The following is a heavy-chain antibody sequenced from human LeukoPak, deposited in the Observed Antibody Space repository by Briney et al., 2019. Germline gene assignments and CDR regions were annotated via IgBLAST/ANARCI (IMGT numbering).Heavy chain of an antibody. CDR3: ARDPDDFWSGYFDY. D-gene: IGHD3-3*01. J-gene: IGHJ4*02. Sequence: PSQTLSLTCTVSGGSISSGSYYWSWIRRPAGKGLEWIGRIYTSGSTNYNPSLKSRVTISVDTSKNQFSLKLSSVTAADTAVYYCARDPDDFWSGYFDYWGQGTLVTVSS. CDR1: GGSISSGSYY. V-gene: IGHV4-61*02. CDR2: IYTSGST.